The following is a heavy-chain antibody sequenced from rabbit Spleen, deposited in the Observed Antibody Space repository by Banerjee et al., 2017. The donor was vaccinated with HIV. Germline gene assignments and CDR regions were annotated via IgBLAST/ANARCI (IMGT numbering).Heavy chain of an antibody. J-gene: IGHJ4*01. D-gene: IGHD2-1*01. CDR2: IDPIFGST. V-gene: IGHV1S47*01. CDR3: VRDRANIGGDYGPYYFDL. CDR1: GFDFSAYG. Sequence: QEQLVESGGGLVQPGGSLKLSCKASGFDFSAYGVSWVRQAPGKGLEWIGYIDPIFGSTYNATWVNGRFTISSHNAQNTLYLQLNSLTAADTATYFCVRDRANIGGDYGPYYFDLWGPGTLVTVS.